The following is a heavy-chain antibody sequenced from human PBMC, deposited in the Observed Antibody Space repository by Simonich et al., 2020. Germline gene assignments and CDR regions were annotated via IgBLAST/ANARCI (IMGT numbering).Heavy chain of an antibody. Sequence: QLQLQESGPGLVKPSETLSLTCTVSGGSISSSRYYWGWLRQPPGKGLEWIGSIYYRGRTYTHPSLKSRVTISVDTSKNQFSRKLGSVTAADTAVYYCARHAGFAFDIWGQGTMVTVSS. D-gene: IGHD6-13*01. CDR2: IYYRGRT. J-gene: IGHJ3*02. CDR3: ARHAGFAFDI. V-gene: IGHV4-39*01. CDR1: GGSISSSRYY.